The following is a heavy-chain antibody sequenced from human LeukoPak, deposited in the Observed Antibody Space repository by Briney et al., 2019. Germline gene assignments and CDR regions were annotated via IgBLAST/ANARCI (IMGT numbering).Heavy chain of an antibody. CDR1: GFTFDDYG. Sequence: GGSLRLSCAASGFTFDDYGMSWVRQAPGKGLEWVSGINWNDGSTGYADSVKGRFTISRDNAKNSLYLQMNSLRAEDTALFYCARVIPAARNWNYLTRPYYFDYWGQGTLVTASS. D-gene: IGHD1-7*01. CDR3: ARVIPAARNWNYLTRPYYFDY. CDR2: INWNDGST. J-gene: IGHJ4*02. V-gene: IGHV3-20*04.